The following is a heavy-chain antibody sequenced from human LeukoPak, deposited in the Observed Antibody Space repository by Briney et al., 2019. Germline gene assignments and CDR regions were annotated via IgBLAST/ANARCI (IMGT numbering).Heavy chain of an antibody. CDR1: GFTFSSYA. Sequence: PGGSLRLSCAASGFTFSSYAMSWVRQAPGKGLEWVSAISGSGSSTYYADSVKGRFTISRDNSKNTLYLQMNSLRAEDTAVYYCAKNYYDSSGYYYFDYWGQGTLVTVSS. D-gene: IGHD3-22*01. CDR3: AKNYYDSSGYYYFDY. J-gene: IGHJ4*02. CDR2: ISGSGSST. V-gene: IGHV3-23*01.